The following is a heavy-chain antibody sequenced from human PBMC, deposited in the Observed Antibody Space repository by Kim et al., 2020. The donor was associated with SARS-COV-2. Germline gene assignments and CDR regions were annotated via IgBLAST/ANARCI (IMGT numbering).Heavy chain of an antibody. V-gene: IGHV3-30*04. CDR1: GFTFSSYA. Sequence: GGSLRLSCAASGFTFSSYAMHWVRQAPGKGLECVAVISYDGSNKYYADSVKGRFTISRDNSKNTLYLQMNSLRAEDTAVYYCARDGSGSYYTWGPMDVWGQGTTVTVSS. CDR3: ARDGSGSYYTWGPMDV. D-gene: IGHD3-10*01. CDR2: ISYDGSNK. J-gene: IGHJ6*02.